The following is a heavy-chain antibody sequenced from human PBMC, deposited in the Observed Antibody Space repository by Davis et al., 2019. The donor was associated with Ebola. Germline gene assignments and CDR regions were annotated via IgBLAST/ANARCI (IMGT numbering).Heavy chain of an antibody. Sequence: SETLSLTCAVYGGSFSGYYWSWIRQPPGKGLEWIGEINHSGSTNYNPSLKSRVTISVDTSKNQFSLKLSSVTAADTAVYYCARGRDYIWGSYRYGYWGQGILVTVSS. CDR2: INHSGST. CDR1: GGSFSGYY. D-gene: IGHD3-16*02. J-gene: IGHJ4*02. V-gene: IGHV4-34*01. CDR3: ARGRDYIWGSYRYGY.